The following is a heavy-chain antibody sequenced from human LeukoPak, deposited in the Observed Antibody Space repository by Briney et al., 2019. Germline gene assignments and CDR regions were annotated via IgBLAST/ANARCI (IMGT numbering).Heavy chain of an antibody. D-gene: IGHD3-16*02. Sequence: ASVKVSCKASGGTFSGYAISWVRQAPGQGLEWMGGIIPIFGTANYAQKFQGRVTITADESTSTAYMELSSLRSEDTAVYYCARAVSYPYDYVWGSYRSHSPYYYYYGMDVWGQGTTVTVSS. J-gene: IGHJ6*02. CDR2: IIPIFGTA. V-gene: IGHV1-69*13. CDR1: GGTFSGYA. CDR3: ARAVSYPYDYVWGSYRSHSPYYYYYGMDV.